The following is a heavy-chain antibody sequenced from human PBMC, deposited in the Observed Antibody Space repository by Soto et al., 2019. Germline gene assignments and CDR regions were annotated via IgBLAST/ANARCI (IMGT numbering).Heavy chain of an antibody. CDR3: ARNYYDVLTGYSNLDY. V-gene: IGHV4-59*01. CDR1: GGSISSYC. J-gene: IGHJ4*02. D-gene: IGHD3-9*01. Sequence: SETLSLTCTVSGGSISSYCWSWIRQPPGKGLEWIGYIYYSGSTNYNPSLKSRVTISVDTSKNQFSLKLSSVTAADTAVYYCARNYYDVLTGYSNLDYWGQGTLVTVSS. CDR2: IYYSGST.